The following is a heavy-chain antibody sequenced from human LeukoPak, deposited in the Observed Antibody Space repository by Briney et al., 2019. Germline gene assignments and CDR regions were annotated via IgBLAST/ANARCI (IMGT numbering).Heavy chain of an antibody. V-gene: IGHV3-30*18. D-gene: IGHD2/OR15-2a*01. CDR1: GFTFSSRA. Sequence: GRSLRLPCAASGFTFSSRAMYWVRQAPAKGLEWVAGLSYDGSNTYYLDSVKGRFTISGDNSKNTLYLQMDSLRTEDTAVYYCAKDPHQLILSNYFDDWGQGTLVTVSS. CDR2: LSYDGSNT. CDR3: AKDPHQLILSNYFDD. J-gene: IGHJ4*02.